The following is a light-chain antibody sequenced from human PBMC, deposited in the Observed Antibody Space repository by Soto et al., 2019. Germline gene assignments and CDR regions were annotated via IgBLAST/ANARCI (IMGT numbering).Light chain of an antibody. Sequence: DIVLTQSPDSLSVSLGERATINCKSSQSVLYSSKNKNYLAWYQQKPGQPPKLLIYWASTRESGVPDRFSGSGSGTDFTLTISCLQAEDVAVYYCQQYYSTPLLTFGGGTKVEIK. CDR2: WAS. CDR1: QSVLYSSKNKNY. CDR3: QQYYSTPLLT. V-gene: IGKV4-1*01. J-gene: IGKJ4*01.